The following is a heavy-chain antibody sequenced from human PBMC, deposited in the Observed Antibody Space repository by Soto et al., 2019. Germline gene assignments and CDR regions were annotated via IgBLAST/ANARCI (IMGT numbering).Heavy chain of an antibody. CDR1: GGSISSGGYY. CDR3: ARDSGDYYDSSGYLDY. CDR2: IYYSGST. Sequence: SETLSLTCTVSGGSISSGGYYWSWIRQHPGKGLEWIGYIYYSGSTYYNPSLKDRVTISVDTSKNQFSLKLRSVTAADTAVYYCARDSGDYYDSSGYLDYWGQGTLVTVSS. V-gene: IGHV4-31*03. J-gene: IGHJ4*02. D-gene: IGHD3-22*01.